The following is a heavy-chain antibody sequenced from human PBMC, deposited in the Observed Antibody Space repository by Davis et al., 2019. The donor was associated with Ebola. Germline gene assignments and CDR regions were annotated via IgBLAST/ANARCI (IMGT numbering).Heavy chain of an antibody. V-gene: IGHV3-9*01. J-gene: IGHJ4*02. CDR1: GFVFDDHA. Sequence: PGGSLRLSCTGSGFVFDDHAIHWVRQAPGKGLEWVAGINWNSAFIVYVDSVKGRFIISRDKSNNTLYLEMSSLRVDDTAVYYCATTQWLREFDNWGQGTLVTVSS. CDR2: INWNSAFI. D-gene: IGHD6-19*01. CDR3: ATTQWLREFDN.